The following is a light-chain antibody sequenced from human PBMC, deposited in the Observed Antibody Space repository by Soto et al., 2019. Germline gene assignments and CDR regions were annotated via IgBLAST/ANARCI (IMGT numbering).Light chain of an antibody. J-gene: IGKJ1*01. V-gene: IGKV1-5*01. CDR3: LRYNAFSQT. CDR2: DAS. Sequence: DIPMTQSPSTLSASVGDRVTITCRASQSMNDWLAWYQQKPGKAPKVLIYDASSLQSGVPSRFSGSGSGTEFTLTIDSLQPDDVATYYCLRYNAFSQTFGQGTKVKI. CDR1: QSMNDW.